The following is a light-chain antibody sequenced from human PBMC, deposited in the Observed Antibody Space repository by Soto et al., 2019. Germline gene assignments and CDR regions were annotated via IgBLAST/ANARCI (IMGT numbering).Light chain of an antibody. J-gene: IGKJ4*01. CDR1: QSITSHF. CDR3: QQYGSSFLT. V-gene: IGKV3-20*01. Sequence: EIVLTQSPGILSLSPGERATLSCRASQSITSHFLAWYQQKPGQAPRLLIYGASSRATGIPDRFSGSGSGTDFTLTISRLEPEDFAVYYCQQYGSSFLTFGGGTKVDIK. CDR2: GAS.